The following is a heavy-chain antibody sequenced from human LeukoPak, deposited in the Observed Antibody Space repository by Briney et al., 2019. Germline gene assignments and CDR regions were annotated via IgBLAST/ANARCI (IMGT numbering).Heavy chain of an antibody. D-gene: IGHD3-10*01. CDR1: GGSISSSSYY. V-gene: IGHV3-11*01. J-gene: IGHJ4*02. CDR3: AREAMVRGPVGY. CDR2: ISSSGSTI. Sequence: PSETLSLTCTVSGGSISSSSYYWGWIRQAPGTGLEWVSYISSSGSTIYCADSVKGRFTISRDNAKNSLYLQMNSLRAEDTAVYYCAREAMVRGPVGYWGQGTLVTVSS.